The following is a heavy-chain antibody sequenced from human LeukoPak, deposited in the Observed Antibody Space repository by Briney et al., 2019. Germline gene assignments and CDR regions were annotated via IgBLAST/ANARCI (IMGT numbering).Heavy chain of an antibody. Sequence: GESLKISCKGFGYSFTSYWIGWVRQMPGKGLEWMGIIYPGDSDTRYSPSFQGQVTISADKSISTAYLQWSSLKASDTAMYYCASTDTAMADYYGMDVWGQGTTVTVSS. V-gene: IGHV5-51*01. CDR2: IYPGDSDT. D-gene: IGHD5-18*01. CDR1: GYSFTSYW. J-gene: IGHJ6*02. CDR3: ASTDTAMADYYGMDV.